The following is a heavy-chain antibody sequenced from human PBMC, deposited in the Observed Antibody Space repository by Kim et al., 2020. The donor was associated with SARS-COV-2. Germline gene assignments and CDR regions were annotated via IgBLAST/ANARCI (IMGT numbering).Heavy chain of an antibody. CDR3: ARPCSTSCYIRGVPRGMDV. CDR2: INHSGST. CDR1: GGSFSGYY. J-gene: IGHJ6*02. Sequence: SETLSLTCAVYGGSFSGYYWSWIRQPPGKGLEWIGEINHSGSTNYNPSLKSRVTISVDTSKNQFSLKLSSVTAADTAVYYCARPCSTSCYIRGVPRGMDVWGQGTTVTVSS. D-gene: IGHD2-2*02. V-gene: IGHV4-34*01.